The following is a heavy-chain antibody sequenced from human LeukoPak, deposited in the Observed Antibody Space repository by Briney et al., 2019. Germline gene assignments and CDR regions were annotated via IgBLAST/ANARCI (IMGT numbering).Heavy chain of an antibody. CDR1: GGSISNYY. CDR2: IYYSGTT. CDR3: ARGVYIAAAQYGY. D-gene: IGHD6-13*01. V-gene: IGHV4-59*01. Sequence: SETLSLTCTVSGGSISNYYWSWIRQPPGKGLEWIGYIYYSGTTNYNPSLKSRVTISVDTSKNQFSLKLNSVTAAGTAVYYCARGVYIAAAQYGYWGQGTLVTVSS. J-gene: IGHJ4*02.